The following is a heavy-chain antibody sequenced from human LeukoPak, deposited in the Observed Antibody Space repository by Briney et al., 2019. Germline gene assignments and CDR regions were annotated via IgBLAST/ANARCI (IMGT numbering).Heavy chain of an antibody. CDR3: ARAGDGYDWSSFDY. CDR1: GFTFSSYW. J-gene: IGHJ4*02. V-gene: IGHV3-74*01. D-gene: IGHD5-12*01. Sequence: PGGSLRLSCAASGFTFSSYWMHWVRQAPGKGLVWVSRINSDGSSTSYADSVKGRFTISRDNAKNTLYLQMNSLRAGDTAVYYCARAGDGYDWSSFDYWGQGTLVTVSS. CDR2: INSDGSST.